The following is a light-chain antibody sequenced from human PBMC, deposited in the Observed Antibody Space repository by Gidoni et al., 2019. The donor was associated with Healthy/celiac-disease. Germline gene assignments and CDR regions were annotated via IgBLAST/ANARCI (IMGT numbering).Light chain of an antibody. Sequence: EIVLTQSPGTLSLSPGERATLSCRASQSVSSSYLAWYQQKPCQAPRLLIYGASSRATGIPDRFSGSGSGTDFTLTISRLEPEDFAVYYCQHFLTFGGGTKVEIK. V-gene: IGKV3-20*01. CDR2: GAS. J-gene: IGKJ4*01. CDR1: QSVSSSY. CDR3: QHFLT.